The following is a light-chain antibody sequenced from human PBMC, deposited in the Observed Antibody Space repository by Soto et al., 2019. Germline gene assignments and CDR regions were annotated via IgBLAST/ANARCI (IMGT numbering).Light chain of an antibody. V-gene: IGKV1-5*03. CDR2: KAS. J-gene: IGKJ2*01. CDR1: QNINSW. Sequence: DIPMTQSPSTLSASVGDRVTITCRASQNINSWLAWYQQKPGKAPKLLIYKASSLESGVPSRFSGSGSGTEFTLTISSLQPDDFATYYCQQYNSYSTFGQGTKLEIK. CDR3: QQYNSYST.